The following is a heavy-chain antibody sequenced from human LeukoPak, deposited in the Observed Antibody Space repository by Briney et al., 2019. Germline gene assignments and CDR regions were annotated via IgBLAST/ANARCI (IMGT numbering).Heavy chain of an antibody. CDR2: MNPNSGNT. J-gene: IGHJ5*02. CDR1: GYTFTSYD. CDR3: ARGRGGYGLFDP. Sequence: ASVKVSCKASGYTFTSYDINWVRQAPGQGLEWMGWMNPNSGNTGYAQKFQGRVTMTRNTSISTAYMELSSLRSEDTAVYYCARGRGGYGLFDPWGQGTLVTVSS. D-gene: IGHD5-12*01. V-gene: IGHV1-8*01.